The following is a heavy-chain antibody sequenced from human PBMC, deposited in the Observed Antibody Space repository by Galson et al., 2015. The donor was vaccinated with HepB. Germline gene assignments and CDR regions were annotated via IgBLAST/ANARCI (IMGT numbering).Heavy chain of an antibody. CDR1: GFTFSSYA. CDR3: ARDYNSCFDY. J-gene: IGHJ4*02. CDR2: ISYDGSNK. V-gene: IGHV3-30-3*01. Sequence: SLRLSCAASGFTFSSYAMHWVRQAPGKGLEWVAVISYDGSNKYYTDSVKGRFTISRDNSKNTLYLQMNSLRAEDTAVYYCARDYNSCFDYWGQGTLVTVSS. D-gene: IGHD5-24*01.